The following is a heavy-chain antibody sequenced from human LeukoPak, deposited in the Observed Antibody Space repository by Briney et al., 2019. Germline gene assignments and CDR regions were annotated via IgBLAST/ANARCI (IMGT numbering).Heavy chain of an antibody. CDR3: ARDLGYGEKSEDY. Sequence: ASVKVSCKASGLTFINYYMHWVRQAPGQGLEWLGIINLSGGSTHYPQKFQDRVTMTRDTSSSTVYMELSSLRSEDTAVYYCARDLGYGEKSEDYWGQGTLVTVSS. D-gene: IGHD4/OR15-4a*01. J-gene: IGHJ4*02. CDR2: INLSGGST. CDR1: GLTFINYY. V-gene: IGHV1-46*01.